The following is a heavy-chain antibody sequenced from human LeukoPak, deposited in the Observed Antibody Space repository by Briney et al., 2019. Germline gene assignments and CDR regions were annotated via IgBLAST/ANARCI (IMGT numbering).Heavy chain of an antibody. CDR1: GYTFTSYD. CDR2: MNPNSGNT. V-gene: IGHV1-8*01. D-gene: IGHD3-10*01. CDR3: ARVSSQIRRTNWFDP. J-gene: IGHJ5*02. Sequence: ASVKVSCKASGYTFTSYDINWVRQATGQGLEWMGWMNPNSGNTGYAQTFQGRVTMTRNTSISPAYMELSSVRSQDTAVYYCARVSSQIRRTNWFDPWGQGTLVTVSS.